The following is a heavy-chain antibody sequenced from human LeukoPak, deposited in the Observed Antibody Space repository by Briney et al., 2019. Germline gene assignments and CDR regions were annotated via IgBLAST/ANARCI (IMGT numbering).Heavy chain of an antibody. J-gene: IGHJ4*02. V-gene: IGHV3-9*01. Sequence: GRSLRLSCAASGFTFDDYAMHWVRQAPGKGLEWVSGISWNSGSIGYADSVKGRFTISRDNAKNSLYLQMNSLRAEDTALYYCAKDIGPGEDFWSGYYDYWDQGTLVTVSS. CDR1: GFTFDDYA. D-gene: IGHD3-3*01. CDR2: ISWNSGSI. CDR3: AKDIGPGEDFWSGYYDY.